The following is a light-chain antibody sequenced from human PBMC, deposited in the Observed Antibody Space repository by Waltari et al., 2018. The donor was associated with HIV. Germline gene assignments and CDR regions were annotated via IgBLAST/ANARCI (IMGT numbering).Light chain of an antibody. J-gene: IGKJ4*01. Sequence: DIQMTQSPSSLSASLGDRVTITCRARQAISNSLAWFRQKPGKAPQSLIFDASSLQSGVPSKFRGSGSGTDFTLTINNLQPEDFATYYCQQYNTYPLTFGGGTTVEIK. V-gene: IGKV1-16*02. CDR1: QAISNS. CDR3: QQYNTYPLT. CDR2: DAS.